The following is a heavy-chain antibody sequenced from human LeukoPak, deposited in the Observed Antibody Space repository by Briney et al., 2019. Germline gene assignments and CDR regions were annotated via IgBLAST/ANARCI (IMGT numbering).Heavy chain of an antibody. CDR1: GGSISSYY. CDR2: IYYSGST. D-gene: IGHD3-3*01. V-gene: IGHV4-59*01. CDR3: ARGERFLEWSEDYYYYGMDV. J-gene: IGHJ6*02. Sequence: PSETLSLTCTVSGGSISSYYWNWIRQPPGKGLEWIGYIYYSGSTNYNPSLKSRVTISVDTSKNQFSLKLSSVTAADTAVYYCARGERFLEWSEDYYYYGMDVWGQGTTVTVSS.